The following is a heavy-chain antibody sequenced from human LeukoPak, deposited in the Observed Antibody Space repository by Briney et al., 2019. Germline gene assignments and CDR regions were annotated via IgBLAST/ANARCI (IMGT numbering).Heavy chain of an antibody. D-gene: IGHD1-26*01. Sequence: SETLSLTCAVYGGSFSGYYWSWIRQPPGKGLEWIGEINHSGSTNYNPSLNSRVTISVDTSKNQFSLKLSSVTAADTAVYYCARQGGSGSYYGGYYYYYGMDVWGQGTTVTVSS. J-gene: IGHJ6*02. CDR2: INHSGST. CDR3: ARQGGSGSYYGGYYYYYGMDV. CDR1: GGSFSGYY. V-gene: IGHV4-34*01.